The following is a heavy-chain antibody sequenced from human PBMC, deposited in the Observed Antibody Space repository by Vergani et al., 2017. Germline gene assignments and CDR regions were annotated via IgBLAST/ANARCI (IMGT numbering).Heavy chain of an antibody. CDR3: AKEDSSTSWGDYDY. V-gene: IGHV3-30*18. J-gene: IGHJ4*02. CDR2: ISYDGSNK. CDR1: GFTFSSYG. D-gene: IGHD2-2*01. Sequence: VQLVESGGGLVKPGGSLRLSCAASGFTFSSYGMHWVRQAPGKGLEWVAVISYDGSNKYYADSVKGRFTISRDNSKNTLYLQMNSLRAEDTAVYYCAKEDSSTSWGDYDYWGQGTLVTVSS.